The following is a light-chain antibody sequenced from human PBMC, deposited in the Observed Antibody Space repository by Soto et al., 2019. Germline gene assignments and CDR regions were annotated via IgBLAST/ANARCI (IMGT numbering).Light chain of an antibody. CDR2: GVS. Sequence: QSVLTQPASVSGSPGQSITISCTGSSNDVGAFNYVSWYRHSPGEAPKVLIRGVSIRPSGVSIRFSASKSANTASLTISGLQAEDEALYYCSSYTPSNTWVFGGGTKLTVL. CDR3: SSYTPSNTWV. V-gene: IGLV2-14*03. J-gene: IGLJ3*02. CDR1: SNDVGAFNY.